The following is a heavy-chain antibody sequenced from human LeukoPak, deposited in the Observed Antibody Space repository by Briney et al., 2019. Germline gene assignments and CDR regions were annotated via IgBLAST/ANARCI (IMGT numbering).Heavy chain of an antibody. Sequence: PSETLSLTCTVSGGSISSSRYYWGWIRQPPGKGLEWIGSIYYSGSTYYNPSLKSRVTISVDTSKNQFSLKLSSVTAADTAVYYCARSPDYYDSSGYYNYWGQGTLVTVSS. CDR3: ARSPDYYDSSGYYNY. CDR2: IYYSGST. D-gene: IGHD3-22*01. CDR1: GGSISSSRYY. V-gene: IGHV4-39*01. J-gene: IGHJ4*02.